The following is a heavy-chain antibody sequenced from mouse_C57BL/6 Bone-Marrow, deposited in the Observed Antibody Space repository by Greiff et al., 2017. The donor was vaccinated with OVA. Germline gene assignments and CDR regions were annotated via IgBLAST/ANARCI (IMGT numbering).Heavy chain of an antibody. CDR3: ARSLGRDFDY. CDR2: IDPEDGET. D-gene: IGHD4-1*01. V-gene: IGHV14-2*01. CDR1: GYTFTSYW. Sequence: VQLQQPGAELVKPGASVKLSCKASGYTFTSYWMHWVKQRTEQGLEWIGRIDPEDGETKYAPKFQGKATITADTSSNTAYLQLSSLTSEDTAVYYCARSLGRDFDYWGQGTTLTVSS. J-gene: IGHJ2*01.